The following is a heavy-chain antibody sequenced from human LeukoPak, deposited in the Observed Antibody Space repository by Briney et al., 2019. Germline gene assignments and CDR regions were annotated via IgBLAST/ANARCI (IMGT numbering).Heavy chain of an antibody. CDR1: GFTFSSYE. CDR2: ISSSGSPI. CDR3: AKDPEMTGRSRFDN. Sequence: PGGSLRLSCAASGFTFSSYEMNWVRQAPGKGLEWVSYISSSGSPIYYADSVKGRFTISRDNSKNTLFLQMNSLRAEDTAVYYCAKDPEMTGRSRFDNWGQGTLVTISS. J-gene: IGHJ4*02. V-gene: IGHV3-48*03. D-gene: IGHD3-9*01.